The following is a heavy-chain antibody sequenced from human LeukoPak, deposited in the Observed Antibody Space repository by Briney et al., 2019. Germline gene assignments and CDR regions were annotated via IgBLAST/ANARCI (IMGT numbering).Heavy chain of an antibody. Sequence: CGPTLAKPTQPLTLTCTFSGFSLTTGAVGGGWIRHPPGKTLEWLAFMYLDDDKRYSPSLKTRLSITKDTTKNQVVLTMTNTDPVDTATYYCAHRKAIGNGFEYWGQGALVTVSS. J-gene: IGHJ4*02. CDR2: MYLDDDK. CDR1: GFSLTTGAVG. D-gene: IGHD2-8*01. V-gene: IGHV2-5*02. CDR3: AHRKAIGNGFEY.